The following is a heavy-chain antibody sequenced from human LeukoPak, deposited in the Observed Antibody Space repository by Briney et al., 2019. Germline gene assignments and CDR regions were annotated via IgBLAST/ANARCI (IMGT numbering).Heavy chain of an antibody. CDR2: TYYSSKWFN. J-gene: IGHJ5*02. Sequence: SQTLSLTCAISGDSVSSNSAAWNWIRQSPSRGLEWLGRTYYSSKWFNDYAVSVKSRITINPDTSNNHLSLQLTSVTPEDTAVYYCARGPRGSSWHWFDPWGQGTLVTVSS. D-gene: IGHD6-13*01. CDR3: ARGPRGSSWHWFDP. CDR1: GDSVSSNSAA. V-gene: IGHV6-1*01.